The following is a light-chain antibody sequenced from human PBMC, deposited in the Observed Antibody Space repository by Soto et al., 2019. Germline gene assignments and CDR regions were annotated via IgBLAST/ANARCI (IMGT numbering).Light chain of an antibody. J-gene: IGKJ2*01. CDR2: RAS. CDR3: QQYHSNSLT. V-gene: IGKV1-5*03. CDR1: QTINNW. Sequence: DIQMTQSPSTLSASVGDSVTITCRASQTINNWLAWYQQKPGKVPKVLISRASTLESGVPSRFSGSGLGTDFTLTISSLQPEDFATYYCQQYHSNSLTFGQGTKLEL.